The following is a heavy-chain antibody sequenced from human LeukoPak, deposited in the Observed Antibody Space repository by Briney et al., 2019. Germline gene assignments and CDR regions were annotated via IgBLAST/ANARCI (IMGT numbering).Heavy chain of an antibody. CDR3: VSFYETY. D-gene: IGHD2/OR15-2a*01. CDR2: INSDGGWT. Sequence: GGSLRLSCAASGRYWMHWVRQAPGKGLVWVSHINSDGGWTSYADSVKGRFTISKDNAKNAVYLQMSNLRVEDTAVYYCVSFYETYWGRGTLVTVSS. CDR1: GRYW. J-gene: IGHJ4*02. V-gene: IGHV3-74*01.